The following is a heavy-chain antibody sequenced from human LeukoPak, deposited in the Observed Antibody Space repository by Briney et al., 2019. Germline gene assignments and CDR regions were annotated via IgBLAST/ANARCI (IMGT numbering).Heavy chain of an antibody. CDR1: GYSFSSYW. CDR2: IWPGDSDT. CDR3: ARREEYYYDSSGYYFGY. V-gene: IGHV5-51*01. Sequence: GESLKISCQVSGYSFSSYWVAWVRQMPGKGLEWMGIIWPGDSDTRYSPSFQGQVTISADKSISTAYLQWSSLKASDTAMYYCARREEYYYDSSGYYFGYWGQGTLVTVSS. J-gene: IGHJ4*02. D-gene: IGHD3-22*01.